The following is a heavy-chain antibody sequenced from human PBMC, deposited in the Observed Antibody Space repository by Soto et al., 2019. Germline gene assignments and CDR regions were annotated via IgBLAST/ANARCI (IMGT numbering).Heavy chain of an antibody. CDR3: AHQGDYSSYLTPDFDY. CDR2: VYWNDDK. CDR1: GFSLTTSEVG. J-gene: IGHJ4*02. D-gene: IGHD1-26*01. V-gene: IGHV2-5*01. Sequence: SGPTLVNPTQTLTLTCSFSGFSLTTSEVGVGWIRQPPGKALEWLALVYWNDDKRYRPSLKNRLTITKDTSKNQVVLIMTNMDPLDTGTYYCAHQGDYSSYLTPDFDYWGQGTLVTAPQ.